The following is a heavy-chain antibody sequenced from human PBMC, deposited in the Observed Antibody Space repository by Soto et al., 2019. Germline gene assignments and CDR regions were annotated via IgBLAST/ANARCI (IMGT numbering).Heavy chain of an antibody. CDR1: GCTFSSYA. V-gene: IGHV1-69*01. CDR3: AREGASGSHIGY. D-gene: IGHD3-22*01. CDR2: IIPIFGTA. J-gene: IGHJ4*02. Sequence: QVQLVQSGAEVKKPGSSVKGSCKASGCTFSSYAISWVRQAPGQGLEWMGGIIPIFGTANYAQKFQGRVTITADESTSTAYMELSSLRSEDTAVYYCAREGASGSHIGYWGQGTLVTVSS.